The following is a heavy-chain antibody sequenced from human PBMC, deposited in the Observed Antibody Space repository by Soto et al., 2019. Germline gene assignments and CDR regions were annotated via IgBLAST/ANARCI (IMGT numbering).Heavy chain of an antibody. D-gene: IGHD6-19*01. Sequence: GGSLRLSCAASGFTFSSYGMHWVRQAPGKGLEWVAVISYDGSNKYYADSVKGRFTISRDNSKNTLYLQMNSLRAEDTAVYYCAKVPVAGPYYYYYGMDVWGQGTTVTVSS. V-gene: IGHV3-30*18. CDR1: GFTFSSYG. CDR2: ISYDGSNK. J-gene: IGHJ6*02. CDR3: AKVPVAGPYYYYYGMDV.